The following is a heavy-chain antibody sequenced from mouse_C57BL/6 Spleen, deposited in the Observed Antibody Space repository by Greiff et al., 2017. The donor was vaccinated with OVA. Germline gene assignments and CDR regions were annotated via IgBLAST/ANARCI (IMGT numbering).Heavy chain of an antibody. CDR2: ISSGSSTI. CDR3: ARGASEGGFAY. D-gene: IGHD6-1*01. Sequence: DVHLVESGGGLVKPGGSLKLSCAASGFTFSDYGMHWVRQAPEKGLEWVAYISSGSSTIYYADTVKGRFTISRDNAKNTLFLQMTSLRSEDTAMYYCARGASEGGFAYWGQGTLVTVSA. V-gene: IGHV5-17*01. CDR1: GFTFSDYG. J-gene: IGHJ3*01.